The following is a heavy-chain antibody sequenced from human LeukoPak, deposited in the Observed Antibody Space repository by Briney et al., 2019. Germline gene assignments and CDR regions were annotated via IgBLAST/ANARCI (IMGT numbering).Heavy chain of an antibody. CDR3: ARESYYYDSSGYRYYFDY. Sequence: SVKVSCKASGGTFSSYAISWVRQAPGQGLEWMGGIIPIFGTANYAQKFQGIVTITTDESTSTAYMELSSLRSEDTAVYYCARESYYYDSSGYRYYFDYWGQGTLVTVSS. J-gene: IGHJ4*02. V-gene: IGHV1-69*05. CDR1: GGTFSSYA. D-gene: IGHD3-22*01. CDR2: IIPIFGTA.